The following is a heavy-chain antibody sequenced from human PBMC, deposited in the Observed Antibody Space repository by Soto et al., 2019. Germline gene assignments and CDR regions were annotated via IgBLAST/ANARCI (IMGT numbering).Heavy chain of an antibody. J-gene: IGHJ4*02. D-gene: IGHD1-1*01. Sequence: GASVKVSCKASGGTFSSYAISWVRQAPGQGLEWMGGIIPIFGTAKYAPKFQGGVTMTRDTSITTAYMELSRLRSGDTAVYYCAREPATAKPEGVDFWGQGTLVTVSS. CDR1: GGTFSSYA. V-gene: IGHV1-69*05. CDR3: AREPATAKPEGVDF. CDR2: IIPIFGTA.